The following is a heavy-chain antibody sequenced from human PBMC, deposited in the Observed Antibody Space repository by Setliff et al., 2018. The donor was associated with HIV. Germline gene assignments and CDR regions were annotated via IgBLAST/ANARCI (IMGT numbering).Heavy chain of an antibody. CDR3: ARGPARAVARPGWLDP. Sequence: PSETLSLTCAVSGGSISSSNWWSWVRQPPGKGLEWIGEIYHSGGTNYNPSLKSRVTISVDKSKNQFSLKLSSVTAADTAVYYCARGPARAVARPGWLDPWGQGTLVTVSS. J-gene: IGHJ5*02. V-gene: IGHV4-4*02. CDR1: GGSISSSNW. D-gene: IGHD6-19*01. CDR2: IYHSGGT.